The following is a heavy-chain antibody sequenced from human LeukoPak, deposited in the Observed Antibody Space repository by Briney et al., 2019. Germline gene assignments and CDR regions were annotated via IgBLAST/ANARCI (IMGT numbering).Heavy chain of an antibody. Sequence: ASVKVSCKASGYTFTSYSISWVRQAPGQGLEWMGWISTYNGNTNYVQNLQGRVTMTTDTSTSTAYMELRSLRFDDTAVYYCARGHLRFLATPTDEYFQHWGQGTLVTVSS. CDR1: GYTFTSYS. J-gene: IGHJ1*01. V-gene: IGHV1-18*01. CDR3: ARGHLRFLATPTDEYFQH. CDR2: ISTYNGNT. D-gene: IGHD3-3*01.